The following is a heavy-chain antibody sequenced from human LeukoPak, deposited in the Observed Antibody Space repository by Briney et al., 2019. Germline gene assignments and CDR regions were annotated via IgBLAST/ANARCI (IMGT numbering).Heavy chain of an antibody. CDR1: GFTFSDYY. V-gene: IGHV3-11*01. J-gene: IGHJ6*02. Sequence: GGSLRLSCAASGFTFSDYYMSWIRQAPGKGPEWVSYISSSGSTIYYADSVKGRFTISRDNAKNSLYLQMNSLRAEDTAVYYCARRGVLWFGELFYYGMDVWGQGTTVTVSS. D-gene: IGHD3-10*01. CDR3: ARRGVLWFGELFYYGMDV. CDR2: ISSSGSTI.